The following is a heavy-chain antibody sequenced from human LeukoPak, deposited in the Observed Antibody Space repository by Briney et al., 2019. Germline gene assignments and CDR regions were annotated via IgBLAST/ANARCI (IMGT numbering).Heavy chain of an antibody. Sequence: PSETLSLTCAVSGYSISSGYYWGWIRQPPGKGLEWIGSIYHSGSTYYNPSLKSRVTISVDTSKNQFSLKLSSVTAADTAVYYCARLIPRMTTVTTNWFDPWGQGTLVTDSS. J-gene: IGHJ5*02. CDR2: IYHSGST. CDR3: ARLIPRMTTVTTNWFDP. CDR1: GYSISSGYY. D-gene: IGHD4-11*01. V-gene: IGHV4-38-2*01.